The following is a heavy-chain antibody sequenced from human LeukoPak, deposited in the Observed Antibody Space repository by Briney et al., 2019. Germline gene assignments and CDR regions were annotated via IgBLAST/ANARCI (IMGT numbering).Heavy chain of an antibody. Sequence: GGSLRLSCAASGFTFSSYWTHWVRQAPGKGLVWVSHINPDGTTTTYADSVKGRFTISRDNAKNTLYLQMDSLRAEDTAVYYCTTGVSTDYWGQGTLVIASS. D-gene: IGHD3-3*02. J-gene: IGHJ4*02. V-gene: IGHV3-74*01. CDR2: INPDGTTT. CDR1: GFTFSSYW. CDR3: TTGVSTDY.